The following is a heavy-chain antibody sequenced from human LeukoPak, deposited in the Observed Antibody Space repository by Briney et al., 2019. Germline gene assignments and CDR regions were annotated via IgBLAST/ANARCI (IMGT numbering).Heavy chain of an antibody. D-gene: IGHD6-13*01. V-gene: IGHV1-69*01. Sequence: ASVKVSCKASGGTFSSYAISWVRQAPGQGLEWMGGIIPIFGTANYAQKFQGRVTITADESTSTAYMEVSSLRCEDTAVYYCARSRPIAAAGTFETGGEEYYFDYWGQGTLVTVSS. CDR2: IIPIFGTA. J-gene: IGHJ4*02. CDR1: GGTFSSYA. CDR3: ARSRPIAAAGTFETGGEEYYFDY.